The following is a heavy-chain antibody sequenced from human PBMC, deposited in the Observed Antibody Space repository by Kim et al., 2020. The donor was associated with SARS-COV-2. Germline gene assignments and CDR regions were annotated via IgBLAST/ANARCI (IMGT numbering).Heavy chain of an antibody. V-gene: IGHV4-34*01. CDR1: GGSFSGYY. Sequence: SETLSLTCAVYGGSFSGYYWSWIRQPPGKGLEWIGEINHSGSTNYNPSLKSRVTISVDTSKNQFSLKLSSVTAADTAVYYCARAPIGYCSGGSCYTNWFDPWGQGTLVTVSS. CDR2: INHSGST. CDR3: ARAPIGYCSGGSCYTNWFDP. J-gene: IGHJ5*02. D-gene: IGHD2-15*01.